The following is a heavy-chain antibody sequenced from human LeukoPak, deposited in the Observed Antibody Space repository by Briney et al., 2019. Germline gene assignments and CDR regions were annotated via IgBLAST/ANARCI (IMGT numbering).Heavy chain of an antibody. CDR1: GFTFSIYW. D-gene: IGHD6-13*01. Sequence: PGGSLRLSCAASGFTFSIYWMHWVRQAPGKGLVWVSRINSDGSSTSYADSVKGRFTISRDNAKNTLFLQMNSLRAEDTAVYYCARSAFLVTAPGLYYFDYWGQGTLVAVSS. CDR2: INSDGSST. CDR3: ARSAFLVTAPGLYYFDY. V-gene: IGHV3-74*01. J-gene: IGHJ4*02.